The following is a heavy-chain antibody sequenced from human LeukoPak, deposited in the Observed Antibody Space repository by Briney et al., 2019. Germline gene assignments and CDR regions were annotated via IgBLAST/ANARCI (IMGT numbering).Heavy chain of an antibody. Sequence: GGSLRLSCAASGFTFGSYGMHWVRQAPGKGLEWVSFVRHVGGNKYYGDSVRGRFTTSRDNSKNTLFLQMNSLRTEDTAVYYCVKEPDYWGLGTLVTVSS. CDR3: VKEPDY. J-gene: IGHJ4*02. V-gene: IGHV3-30*02. CDR2: VRHVGGNK. CDR1: GFTFGSYG.